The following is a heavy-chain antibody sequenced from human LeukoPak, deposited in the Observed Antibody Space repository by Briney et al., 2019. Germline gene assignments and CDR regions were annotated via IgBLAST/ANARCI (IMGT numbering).Heavy chain of an antibody. CDR2: IYHSGST. D-gene: IGHD3-22*01. J-gene: IGHJ3*02. CDR1: GGSISSSNW. V-gene: IGHV4-4*02. Sequence: PSETLSLTCAVSGGSISSSNWWSWVRQPPGKGLEWIGEIYHSGSTNYNPSLKSRVTISVDKSKNQFSLKLSSVTAADTAVYYCAGGIGCDSSGYYSPDAFDIWGQGTMVTVSS. CDR3: AGGIGCDSSGYYSPDAFDI.